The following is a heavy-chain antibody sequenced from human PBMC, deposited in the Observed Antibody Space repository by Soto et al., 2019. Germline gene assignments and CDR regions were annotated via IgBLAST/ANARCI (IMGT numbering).Heavy chain of an antibody. CDR3: ARGRDYLGGDFDY. V-gene: IGHV3-30-3*01. CDR1: GFTFSNYG. CDR2: ISYDGSNK. J-gene: IGHJ4*02. D-gene: IGHD3-16*01. Sequence: QVQLVESGGGVVQPGRSLRLSCAASGFTFSNYGMHWVRQAPGKGLKWVAVISYDGSNKYYADSVKGRFTLSRDNSKNTLYLQMNSLRAEDTAVYYCARGRDYLGGDFDYWGQGTLVTVSS.